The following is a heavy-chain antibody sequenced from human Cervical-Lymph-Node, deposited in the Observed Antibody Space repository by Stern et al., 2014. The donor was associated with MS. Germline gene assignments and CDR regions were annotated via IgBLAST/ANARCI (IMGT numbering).Heavy chain of an antibody. J-gene: IGHJ2*01. CDR2: ISWNSGSI. CDR3: AKVKAVAGYYWYFDL. CDR1: GFTFDDYA. Sequence: EVQLVESGGGLVQPGRSLRLSCAASGFTFDDYAMHWVRQAPGKGLEWASGISWNSGSIGYADSVKGRFTISRDNAKNSLYLQMNSLRAEDTALYYCAKVKAVAGYYWYFDLWGRGTLVTVSS. V-gene: IGHV3-9*01. D-gene: IGHD6-19*01.